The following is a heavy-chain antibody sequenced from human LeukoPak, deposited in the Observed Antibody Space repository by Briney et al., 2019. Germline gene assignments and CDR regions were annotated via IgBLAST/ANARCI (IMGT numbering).Heavy chain of an antibody. D-gene: IGHD4-11*01. CDR2: IYHSGST. V-gene: IGHV4-30-2*01. J-gene: IGHJ4*02. CDR1: GGSISSGGYY. Sequence: SETLSLTFTVSGGSISSGGYYWSWIRQPPGKGLEWIGCIYHSGSTYYNPSLKSRVTISVDRSKNQFSLKLSSVTAADTAVYYCATYMTTDQYLDFWGQGTLVTVSS. CDR3: ATYMTTDQYLDF.